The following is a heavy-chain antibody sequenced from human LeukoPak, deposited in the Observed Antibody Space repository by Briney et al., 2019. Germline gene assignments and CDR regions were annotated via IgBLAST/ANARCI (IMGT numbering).Heavy chain of an antibody. CDR2: ISGSGGNT. CDR3: SKDIQCTY. J-gene: IGHJ4*02. CDR1: GFTFRSSA. Sequence: GGSLRLSCAASGFTFRSSAMTWVRQAPGKGLEWVSLISGSGGNTYYADSVKGRFTISRDNSKNTLYLQMNSLRAEDTAVYHCSKDIQCTYWGQGTLVTVSS. V-gene: IGHV3-23*01. D-gene: IGHD2-21*01.